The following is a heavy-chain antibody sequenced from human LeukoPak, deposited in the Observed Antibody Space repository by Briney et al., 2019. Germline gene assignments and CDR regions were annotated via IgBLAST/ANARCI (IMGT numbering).Heavy chain of an antibody. CDR2: VSSEGSVT. CDR1: GFTFSDYG. V-gene: IGHV3-30*18. Sequence: GGSLRLSCAASGFTFSDYGMHWVRQAPGKGLEWVAVVSSEGSVTVYIDSVRGRFTVSRDNSRNTLYLQMNSLRAEDTAVFYCAKGDYYDSSGYPLDYWGQGTLVTVSS. J-gene: IGHJ4*02. CDR3: AKGDYYDSSGYPLDY. D-gene: IGHD3-22*01.